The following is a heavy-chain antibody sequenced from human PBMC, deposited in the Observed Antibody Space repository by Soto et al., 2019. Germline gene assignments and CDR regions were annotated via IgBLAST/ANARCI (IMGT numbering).Heavy chain of an antibody. CDR2: VNSGINT. V-gene: IGHV3-74*01. Sequence: GGSLRLSCAASGFTFSSNWMHWVRQAPGKGLVWVSRVNSGINTNYADSVKGRFTISRDNSKNTLYLQMNSLRAEDTAVYYCAKDRCSSWTSYCYYYYGMDVWGQGTTVTVSS. CDR3: AKDRCSSWTSYCYYYYGMDV. CDR1: GFTFSSNW. D-gene: IGHD6-13*01. J-gene: IGHJ6*02.